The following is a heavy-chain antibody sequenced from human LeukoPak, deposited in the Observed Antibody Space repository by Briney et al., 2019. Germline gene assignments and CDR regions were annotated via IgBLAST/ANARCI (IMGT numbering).Heavy chain of an antibody. CDR1: GFTFSTYA. CDR2: ISGGGGST. J-gene: IGHJ4*02. V-gene: IGHV3-23*01. D-gene: IGHD6-19*01. Sequence: GGSLRLSCAASGFTFSTYAMSWVRQAPGKGLEWVSAISGGGGSTYYADSVKGRFTISRDNSKNTLYLQMNSLRAEDTAVYYCAKIAVANSAFDYWGQGTLVTVSS. CDR3: AKIAVANSAFDY.